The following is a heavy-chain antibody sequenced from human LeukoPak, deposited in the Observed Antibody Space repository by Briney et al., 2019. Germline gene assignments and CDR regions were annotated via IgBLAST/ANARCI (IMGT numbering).Heavy chain of an antibody. CDR1: GFKFSDYD. J-gene: IGHJ4*02. CDR3: ARDSFFDGNDRADYFDY. V-gene: IGHV3-48*03. Sequence: PGGSLRLSCDASGFKFSDYDMNWVRQAPGKAPEWLSYISGGGATISYADSVKGRFTISRDNAKNSLSLLMNSLRVEDTAIYYCARDSFFDGNDRADYFDYWGQGTLVTVSS. D-gene: IGHD3-22*01. CDR2: ISGGGATI.